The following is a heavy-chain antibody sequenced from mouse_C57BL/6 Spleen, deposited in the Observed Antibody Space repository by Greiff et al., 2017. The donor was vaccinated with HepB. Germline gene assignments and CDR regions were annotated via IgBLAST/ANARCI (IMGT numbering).Heavy chain of an antibody. CDR3: AREDGSSSYAMDY. Sequence: QVQLKQPGTELVKPGASVKLSCKASGYTFTSYWMHWVKQRPGQGLEWIGNINPSNGGTNYNEKFKSKATLTVDKSSSTAYMQLSSLTSEDSAVYYCAREDGSSSYAMDYWGQGTSVTVSS. J-gene: IGHJ4*01. V-gene: IGHV1-53*01. CDR2: INPSNGGT. CDR1: GYTFTSYW. D-gene: IGHD1-1*01.